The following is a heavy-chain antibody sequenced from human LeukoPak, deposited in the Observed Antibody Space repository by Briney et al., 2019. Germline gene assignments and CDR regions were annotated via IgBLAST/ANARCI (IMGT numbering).Heavy chain of an antibody. V-gene: IGHV1-46*01. CDR3: ARGAYYDLFDY. Sequence: ASVKVSCKASGYTFTSYYMHWVRQAPGQGLEWMGIINPSGGSTSYAQKFQGRVTMTRNTSISTAYMELSSLRSEDTAVYYCARGAYYDLFDYWGQGTLVTVSS. J-gene: IGHJ4*02. CDR1: GYTFTSYY. CDR2: INPSGGST. D-gene: IGHD3-22*01.